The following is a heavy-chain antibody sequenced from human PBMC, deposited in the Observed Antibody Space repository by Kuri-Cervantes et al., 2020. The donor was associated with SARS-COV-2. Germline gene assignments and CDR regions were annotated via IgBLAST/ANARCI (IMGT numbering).Heavy chain of an antibody. J-gene: IGHJ4*02. CDR3: TSRRSSGYYYPEHFDY. CDR1: GFTFSDHY. CDR2: TRNKANSYTT. Sequence: GESLKISCAASGFTFSDHYMDWVRQAPGKGLEWVGRTRNKANSYTTEYAASVKGRFTISRDDSKSIAYLQMNSLKTEDTAVYYCTSRRSSGYYYPEHFDYWGQGTLVTVSS. D-gene: IGHD3-22*01. V-gene: IGHV3-72*01.